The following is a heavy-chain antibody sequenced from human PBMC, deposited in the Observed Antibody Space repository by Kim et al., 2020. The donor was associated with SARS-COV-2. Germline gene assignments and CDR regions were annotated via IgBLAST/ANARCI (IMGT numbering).Heavy chain of an antibody. J-gene: IGHJ4*02. CDR3: AKAGQRLVWGSSDY. V-gene: IGHV3-23*01. D-gene: IGHD6-13*01. CDR2: ISAGGDRT. CDR1: GFTFSSYA. Sequence: GGSLRLSCTVSGFTFSSYAMTWVRQAPGKGLEWVSSISAGGDRTYYADSVKGRFTISRDNSKNTLYLQISTLSAEDTALYYCAKAGQRLVWGSSDYWVQG.